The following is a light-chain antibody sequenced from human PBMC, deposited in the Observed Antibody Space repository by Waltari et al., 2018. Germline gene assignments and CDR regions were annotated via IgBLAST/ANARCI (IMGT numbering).Light chain of an antibody. Sequence: QSVLTQPPSVSATPGQTVTISSSGSGSNIGRNYVCWYQQFPGTAPKLLIYDNNKRPSGIPDRFSGSKSGTSATLGITGLQTGDEADYYCGAWDDAQSAVLFGGGTKLTVL. J-gene: IGLJ2*01. V-gene: IGLV1-51*01. CDR3: GAWDDAQSAVL. CDR2: DNN. CDR1: GSNIGRNY.